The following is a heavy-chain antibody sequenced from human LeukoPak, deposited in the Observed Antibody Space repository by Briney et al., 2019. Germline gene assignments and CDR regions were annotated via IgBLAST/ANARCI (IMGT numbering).Heavy chain of an antibody. D-gene: IGHD2/OR15-2a*01. V-gene: IGHV3-7*01. CDR2: IKQDGSEK. Sequence: PGGSLRLSCAASGFTFSSYWMSWVRQAPGKGLEWVANIKQDGSEKYYVDSVKGRFTISRYNAKNSLYLQMNSLRAEDTAVYYCARDPEYLKIVRNTPYYYYYMDVWGKGTTVTVSS. CDR3: ARDPEYLKIVRNTPYYYYYMDV. CDR1: GFTFSSYW. J-gene: IGHJ6*03.